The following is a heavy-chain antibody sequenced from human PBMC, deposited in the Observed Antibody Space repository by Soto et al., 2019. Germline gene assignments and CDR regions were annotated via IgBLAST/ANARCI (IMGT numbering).Heavy chain of an antibody. CDR2: IYPGDSDT. J-gene: IGHJ6*03. CDR1: GYSFTSYW. Sequence: GESLKISCKGSGYSFTSYWIGWVRQMPGKGLEWMGIIYPGDSDTRYSPSFQGQVTISADKSISTAYLQWSSLKASDTAMYYCARNILVCSSTSCQGDYYYYYMDVWGKGTTVTVSS. CDR3: ARNILVCSSTSCQGDYYYYYMDV. V-gene: IGHV5-51*01. D-gene: IGHD2-2*01.